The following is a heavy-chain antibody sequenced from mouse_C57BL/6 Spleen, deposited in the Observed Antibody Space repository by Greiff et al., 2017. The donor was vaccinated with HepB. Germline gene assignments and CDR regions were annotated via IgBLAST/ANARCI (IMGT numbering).Heavy chain of an antibody. CDR3: ARKRDYYGSGYFDY. J-gene: IGHJ2*01. CDR1: GFTFSDYG. Sequence: EVQLKESGGGLVKPGGSLKLSCAASGFTFSDYGMHWVRQAPEKGLEWVAYISSGSSTIYYADTVKGRFTISRDNAKNTLFLQMTSLRSEDTAMYYCARKRDYYGSGYFDYWGQGTTLTVSS. CDR2: ISSGSSTI. V-gene: IGHV5-17*01. D-gene: IGHD1-1*01.